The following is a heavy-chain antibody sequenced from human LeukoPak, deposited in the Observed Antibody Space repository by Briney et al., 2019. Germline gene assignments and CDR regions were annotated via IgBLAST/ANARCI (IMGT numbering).Heavy chain of an antibody. D-gene: IGHD1-1*01. CDR3: ARDAGTTGTGIFDI. J-gene: IGHJ3*02. V-gene: IGHV1-2*02. CDR1: GYTFTGNY. Sequence: ASVKVSCKSSGYTFTGNYIHWVRQAPGQGLEWMGWINPNSGVTTYIQKFQDRVTMTRDTSIRTAYMELSRVRSDDTAVYYCARDAGTTGTGIFDIWGQGTMVTVSS. CDR2: INPNSGVT.